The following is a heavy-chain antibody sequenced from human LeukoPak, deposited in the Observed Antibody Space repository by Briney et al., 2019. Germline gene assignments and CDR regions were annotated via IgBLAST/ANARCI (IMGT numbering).Heavy chain of an antibody. Sequence: GGSLRLSCAASGFTFSSYAMHWVRQAPGKGLEWVAVISYDGSNKYYADSVKGRFTISRDNSKNTLYLQMNSLRPEDTAVYYCARDRPYSSSWSPEPNWFDPWGQGALVTVSS. J-gene: IGHJ5*02. V-gene: IGHV3-30*04. CDR1: GFTFSSYA. D-gene: IGHD6-13*01. CDR2: ISYDGSNK. CDR3: ARDRPYSSSWSPEPNWFDP.